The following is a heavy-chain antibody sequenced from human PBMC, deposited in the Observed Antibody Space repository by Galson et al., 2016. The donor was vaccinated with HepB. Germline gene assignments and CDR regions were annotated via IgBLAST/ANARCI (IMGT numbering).Heavy chain of an antibody. CDR3: ARGRNHAFDI. CDR2: TYYRSKWNS. V-gene: IGHV6-1*01. J-gene: IGHJ3*02. CDR1: GDSVSTNSVT. Sequence: CAISGDSVSTNSVTWNWLRQSPSRGLEWLGRTYYRSKWNSDYVLPVKSRITINSDTSKNRFSLQLNSVTPEDTAVYYCARGRNHAFDIWGQGTMVTVSS.